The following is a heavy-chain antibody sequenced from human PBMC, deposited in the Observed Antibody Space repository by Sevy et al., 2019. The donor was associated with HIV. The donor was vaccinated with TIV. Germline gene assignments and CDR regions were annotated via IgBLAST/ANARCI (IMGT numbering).Heavy chain of an antibody. CDR3: AHTSYDTSGYYNHDAFDI. J-gene: IGHJ3*02. CDR1: GFSLSTTEVG. Sequence: SGPTLVNPTQTLTLTCTFSGFSLSTTEVGVGWIRQPPGKALEWLALIYWNDDRRYIASLKSRLTITKDTSKNQVVLTMTNMDHVDTATYYCAHTSYDTSGYYNHDAFDIWGQGTMVTVSS. D-gene: IGHD3-22*01. CDR2: IYWNDDR. V-gene: IGHV2-5*01.